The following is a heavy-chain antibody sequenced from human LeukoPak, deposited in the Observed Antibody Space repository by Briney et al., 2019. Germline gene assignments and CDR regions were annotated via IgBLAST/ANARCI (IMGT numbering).Heavy chain of an antibody. CDR2: IYYSGST. D-gene: IGHD2-15*01. V-gene: IGHV4-59*01. J-gene: IGHJ3*02. CDR3: ARSDTYCSGGSCPPNTFDALDI. Sequence: SETLSLTCTVSGGSISSYYWNWIRQPPGKGLEWIGNIYYSGSTNYNPSLKSRVTISVDTSKNQFSLKLSSVTAADTAVYYCARSDTYCSGGSCPPNTFDALDIWGQGTMVTVSS. CDR1: GGSISSYY.